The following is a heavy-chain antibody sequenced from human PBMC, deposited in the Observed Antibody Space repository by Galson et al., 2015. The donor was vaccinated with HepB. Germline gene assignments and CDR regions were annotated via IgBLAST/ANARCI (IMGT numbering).Heavy chain of an antibody. CDR2: ISGSSGST. CDR3: VRERGGYFYDY. V-gene: IGHV3-23*01. D-gene: IGHD3-16*01. CDR1: GFTFSSYA. J-gene: IGHJ4*02. Sequence: SLRLSCAASGFTFSSYAMSWVRQAPGKGLEWVSAISGSSGSTYYADSVRGRFTISRDGARNSMYLLMNSLRVEDTAMYYCVRERGGYFYDYWGQGTLVTVSS.